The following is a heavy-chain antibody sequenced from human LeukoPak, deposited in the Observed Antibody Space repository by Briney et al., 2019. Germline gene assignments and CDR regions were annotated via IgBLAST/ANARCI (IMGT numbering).Heavy chain of an antibody. D-gene: IGHD5-18*01. CDR3: ARHRGYSYGEIDY. V-gene: IGHV4-59*01. CDR1: GGSISSYY. Sequence: KSSETLSLTCTVSGGSISSYYWSWIRQPPGKGLEWIGYIYYSGSTNYNPSLKSRVTISVDTSKNQFSLKLSSVTAADTAVYYCARHRGYSYGEIDYWGQGTLVTVSS. J-gene: IGHJ4*02. CDR2: IYYSGST.